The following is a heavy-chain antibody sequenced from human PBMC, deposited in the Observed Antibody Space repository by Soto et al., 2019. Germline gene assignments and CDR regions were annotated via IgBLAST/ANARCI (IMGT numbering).Heavy chain of an antibody. Sequence: GASVKVSSKASGYTFTSYGISWVRQAPGQGLEWMGWISAYNGNTNYAQKLQGRVTMTTDTSTSTAYMELRSLRSDDTAVYYCARGCSSTSCYEGLYYYYYYGMDVWGQGTTVTVSS. J-gene: IGHJ6*02. V-gene: IGHV1-18*01. CDR1: GYTFTSYG. CDR3: ARGCSSTSCYEGLYYYYYYGMDV. D-gene: IGHD2-2*01. CDR2: ISAYNGNT.